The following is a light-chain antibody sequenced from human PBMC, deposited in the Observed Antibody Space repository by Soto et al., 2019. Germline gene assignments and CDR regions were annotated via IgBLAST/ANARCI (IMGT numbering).Light chain of an antibody. CDR3: QQSYSVPHT. CDR1: QGISSS. V-gene: IGKV1-12*01. CDR2: DSF. Sequence: DIQMTQSPSSVSASVGDRVTITCRASQGISSSLAWYQQKPGKAPKLLISDSFNLQSGVPSRFSGRGSGTDFALTISNLQPEDSATFYCQQSYSVPHTFGQGTKLEIK. J-gene: IGKJ2*01.